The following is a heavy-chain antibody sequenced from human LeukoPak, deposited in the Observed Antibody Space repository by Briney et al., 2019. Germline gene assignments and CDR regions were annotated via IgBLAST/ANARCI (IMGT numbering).Heavy chain of an antibody. D-gene: IGHD3-22*01. Sequence: AGGSLRLSCAASGFTFSSYAMSWVCQAPGKGLEWVSAISGSGGSTYYADSVKGRFTISRDNSKNTLYLQMNSLRAEDTAVYYCAKFLEITMIVVVTNPFDYWGQGTLVTVSS. J-gene: IGHJ4*02. CDR2: ISGSGGST. CDR3: AKFLEITMIVVVTNPFDY. CDR1: GFTFSSYA. V-gene: IGHV3-23*01.